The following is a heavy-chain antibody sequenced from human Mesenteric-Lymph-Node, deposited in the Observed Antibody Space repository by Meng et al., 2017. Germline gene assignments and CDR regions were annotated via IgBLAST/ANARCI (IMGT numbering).Heavy chain of an antibody. CDR1: GGSISSDDYY. J-gene: IGHJ2*01. V-gene: IGHV4-30-4*01. CDR3: ARVGWRQWSFDL. Sequence: QVQLQVAGPGLVKPSHTLSLTCTVSGGSISSDDYYWIWIRQPPGKGLELIGHIYYSGSTSYNPSLKSRVTISVDTSNNQFSLKLSSVTAADTAVYYCARVGWRQWSFDLWGRGTLVTVSS. D-gene: IGHD5-18*01. CDR2: IYYSGST.